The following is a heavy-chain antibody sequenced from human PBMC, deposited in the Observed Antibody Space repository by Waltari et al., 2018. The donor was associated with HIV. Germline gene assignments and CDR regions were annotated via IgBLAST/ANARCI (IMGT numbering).Heavy chain of an antibody. D-gene: IGHD3-22*01. CDR2: IYPGDSDT. CDR1: GYRFTSYW. CDR3: ARAYYYDSSGRAFDI. Sequence: EVQLVQSGAEVKKPGGSLKSSCMGSGYRFTSYWIGCVRQMPGKGLEWMGIIYPGDSDTRYSPSFQGQVTISADKSISTAYLQWSSLKASDTAMYYCARAYYYDSSGRAFDIWGQGTMVTVSS. J-gene: IGHJ3*02. V-gene: IGHV5-51*01.